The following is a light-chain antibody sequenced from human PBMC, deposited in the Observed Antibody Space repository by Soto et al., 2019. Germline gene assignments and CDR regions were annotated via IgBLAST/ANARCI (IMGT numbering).Light chain of an antibody. CDR1: SCDVGGYNY. CDR2: EVS. CDR3: SSYTSSSTYV. J-gene: IGLJ1*01. Sequence: ALTQPSSLSGSPGQSITISFTGTSCDVGGYNYVSWYQQHPGKAPKLMIYEVSNRPSGVSNRFSGSKSGNTASLTISGLQAEDEADYYCSSYTSSSTYVFGTGTKVTVL. V-gene: IGLV2-14*01.